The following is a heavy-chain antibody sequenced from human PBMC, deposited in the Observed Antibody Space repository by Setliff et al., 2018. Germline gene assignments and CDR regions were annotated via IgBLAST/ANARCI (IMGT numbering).Heavy chain of an antibody. CDR3: AREASGYYFYYFDY. CDR2: ISTYNVNT. D-gene: IGHD3-22*01. V-gene: IGHV1-18*01. CDR1: GYPFTNYG. Sequence: ASVKVSCKASGYPFTNYGITWVRQAPGQGLEWLGWISTYNVNTTYAQKLQDRVTMTTDTSTSTAYMELRSLRSDDTAVYYCAREASGYYFYYFDYWGQGTLVTVSS. J-gene: IGHJ4*02.